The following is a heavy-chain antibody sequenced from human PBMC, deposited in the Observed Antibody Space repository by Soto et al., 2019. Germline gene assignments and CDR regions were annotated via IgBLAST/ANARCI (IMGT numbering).Heavy chain of an antibody. CDR1: GGSVTSGTYF. CDR3: GRRNSGGNWFDP. V-gene: IGHV4-61*01. J-gene: IGHJ5*02. Sequence: QVQLQESGPGLVKPSETLSLTCTVSGGSVTSGTYFWNWVRQPPGKGLEWIGYISYSGNTDYNPSLKSRATLSVDTSKTQFSLKLTSLTAADTAVYYCGRRNSGGNWFDPWGPGTLVTVSS. D-gene: IGHD4-17*01. CDR2: ISYSGNT.